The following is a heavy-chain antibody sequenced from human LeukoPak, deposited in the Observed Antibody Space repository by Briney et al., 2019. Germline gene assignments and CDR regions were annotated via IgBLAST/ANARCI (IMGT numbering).Heavy chain of an antibody. CDR1: GGTFSSYA. Sequence: SVEVSCKASGGTFSSYAISWVRQAPGQGLEWMGRIIPILGIANYAQKFQGRVTITADKSTSTAYMELSSLRSEDTAVYYCARQRYYDSSGYYYWGQGTLVTVSS. V-gene: IGHV1-69*04. CDR3: ARQRYYDSSGYYY. CDR2: IIPILGIA. D-gene: IGHD3-22*01. J-gene: IGHJ4*02.